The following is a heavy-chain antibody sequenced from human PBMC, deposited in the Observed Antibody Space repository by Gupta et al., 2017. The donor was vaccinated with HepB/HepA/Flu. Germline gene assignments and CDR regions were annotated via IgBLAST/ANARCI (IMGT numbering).Heavy chain of an antibody. Sequence: QIQLVQSGGEVKNTGASVKVACKASGYTFTSYGITWVRQAPGQGLEWMGRISTYNGHTNYAQNFQGRVTMTTDTSTQTVYMEWKSLTSDDTAFYYCARDLGTGDYWGQGTLVTVSS. CDR3: ARDLGTGDY. V-gene: IGHV1-18*01. D-gene: IGHD7-27*01. CDR2: ISTYNGHT. J-gene: IGHJ4*02. CDR1: GYTFTSYG.